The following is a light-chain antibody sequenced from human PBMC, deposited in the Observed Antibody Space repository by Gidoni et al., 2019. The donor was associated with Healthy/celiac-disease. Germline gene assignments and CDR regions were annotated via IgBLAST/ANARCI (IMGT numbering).Light chain of an antibody. Sequence: DIQLTQSPSFLSASVGDRVTITCRASQGISSYLAWYQQKPGKAPKLLIYAASNLQSGVPSRFTGSGSGTEFTLTISSLQPEDFAPYSCQQLNSYTWTFGQGTKVEIK. CDR1: QGISSY. V-gene: IGKV1-9*01. CDR2: AAS. J-gene: IGKJ1*01. CDR3: QQLNSYTWT.